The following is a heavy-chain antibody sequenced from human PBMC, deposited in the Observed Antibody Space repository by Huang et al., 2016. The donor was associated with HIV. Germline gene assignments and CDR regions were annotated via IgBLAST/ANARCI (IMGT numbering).Heavy chain of an antibody. Sequence: QLQLQESGPGLVKPSETLSLTCSVSGGSISSSSYYWGWIRQPPGKGLEGIGSIYYRGTTDYNPSLKSRVTISVDTSKNQFSLKLSSVTAADTAVYYCAGQGRIVGIPAAPLRFDPWGQGTLVSVSP. D-gene: IGHD6-13*01. J-gene: IGHJ5*02. CDR2: IYYRGTT. CDR1: GGSISSSSYY. V-gene: IGHV4-39*01. CDR3: AGQGRIVGIPAAPLRFDP.